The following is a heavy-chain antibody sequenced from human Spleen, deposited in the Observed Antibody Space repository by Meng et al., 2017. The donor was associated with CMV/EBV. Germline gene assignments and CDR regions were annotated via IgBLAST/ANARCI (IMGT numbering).Heavy chain of an antibody. Sequence: QVQLQESGPGLVPPSQTLSLTCTVSGGSINSGDYYWSWIRQPPGKGLEWIGYISYNGNSYYNSSLKSRVTISADTSKNQFSLKLSSVTAADTAVYYCAREGGGTDVYWGQGTLVTVSS. D-gene: IGHD3-16*01. J-gene: IGHJ4*02. CDR1: GGSINSGDYY. V-gene: IGHV4-30-4*08. CDR3: AREGGGTDVY. CDR2: ISYNGNS.